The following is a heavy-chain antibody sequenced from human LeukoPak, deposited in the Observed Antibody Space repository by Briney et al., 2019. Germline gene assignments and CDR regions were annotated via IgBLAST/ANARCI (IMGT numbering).Heavy chain of an antibody. CDR2: IYYSGST. Sequence: PGGSLRLSCAASGFTFSSYSMNWVRQAPGKGLEWIGSIYYSGSTYYNPSLKSRVTISVDTSKNQFSLKLSSVTAADTAVYYCAREWARDGYNLLYYFDYWGQGTLVTVSS. V-gene: IGHV4-39*07. CDR3: AREWARDGYNLLYYFDY. J-gene: IGHJ4*02. D-gene: IGHD5-24*01. CDR1: GFTFSSYS.